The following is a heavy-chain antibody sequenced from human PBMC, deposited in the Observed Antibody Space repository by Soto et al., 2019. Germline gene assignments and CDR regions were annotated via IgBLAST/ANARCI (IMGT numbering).Heavy chain of an antibody. CDR2: ISDRGTTI. CDR3: ARVVGLHPHPRFDP. V-gene: IGHV3-11*01. J-gene: IGHJ5*02. CDR1: GFSVTDS. Sequence: QVQVVESGGGLVKPGGSLRLSCEVSGFSVTDSMSWIRQAPGKGLEWVAYISDRGTTIFYADSVRGRFTISRDSAQNSLFLVMDSLRVDDTAIYYCARVVGLHPHPRFDPWGQGTLVTVSS.